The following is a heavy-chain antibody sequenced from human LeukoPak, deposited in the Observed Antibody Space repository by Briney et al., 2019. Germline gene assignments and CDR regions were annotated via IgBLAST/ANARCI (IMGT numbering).Heavy chain of an antibody. Sequence: ASVKVSCKASGGTFSSYAISWVRQAPGQGLEWMGIINPSGGSTSYAQKFQGRVTMTRDTSTSTVYMELSSLRSEDTAVYYCARVQRWLLLRYYFDYWGQGTLVTVSS. J-gene: IGHJ4*02. CDR1: GGTFSSYA. V-gene: IGHV1-46*03. CDR3: ARVQRWLLLRYYFDY. CDR2: INPSGGST. D-gene: IGHD5-24*01.